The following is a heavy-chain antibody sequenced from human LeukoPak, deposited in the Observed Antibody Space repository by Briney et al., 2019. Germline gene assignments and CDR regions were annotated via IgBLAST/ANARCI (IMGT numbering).Heavy chain of an antibody. Sequence: ASVKVSCKASGYTFTGYYMHWVRQAPGQGLEWMGWINPNSGGTNYAQKFQGRVTMTRDTSISTAYMELSRLRSDDTAVYYRARVVTSGDGNNSGADAFDIWGQGTMVTVSS. J-gene: IGHJ3*02. V-gene: IGHV1-2*02. CDR2: INPNSGGT. CDR1: GYTFTGYY. D-gene: IGHD5-24*01. CDR3: ARVVTSGDGNNSGADAFDI.